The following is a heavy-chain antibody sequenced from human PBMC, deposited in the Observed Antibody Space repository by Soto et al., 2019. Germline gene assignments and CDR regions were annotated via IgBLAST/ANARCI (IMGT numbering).Heavy chain of an antibody. CDR1: GFTFSSYW. CDR3: AAADDPYDY. D-gene: IGHD6-13*01. Sequence: GGSLRLSCAASGFTFSSYWMSWVRQAPGKGLEWVANIKQDGSEKYYVDSVKGRFTISRDNSKNTLYLQMNSLRAEDTAVYYCAAADDPYDYWGQGTLVTVSS. CDR2: IKQDGSEK. J-gene: IGHJ4*02. V-gene: IGHV3-7*01.